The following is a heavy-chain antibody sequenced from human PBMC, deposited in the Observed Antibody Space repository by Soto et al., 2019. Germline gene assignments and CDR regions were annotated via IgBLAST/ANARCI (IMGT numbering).Heavy chain of an antibody. J-gene: IGHJ2*01. V-gene: IGHV1-69*02. Sequence: ASVKVSCKASGGTFSSYTISWVRQAPGQGLEWMGRIIPILGIANYAQKFQGRVTITADKSTSTAYMELSSLRSEDTAVYYCARVSGDWNYWYFDLWGRGTLVTVSS. CDR2: IIPILGIA. D-gene: IGHD2-21*02. CDR3: ARVSGDWNYWYFDL. CDR1: GGTFSSYT.